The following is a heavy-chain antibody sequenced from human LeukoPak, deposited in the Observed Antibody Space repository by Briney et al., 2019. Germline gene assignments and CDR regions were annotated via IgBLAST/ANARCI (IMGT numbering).Heavy chain of an antibody. J-gene: IGHJ3*01. Sequence: PGGSLRLSCAASGFTFSSHEMNWVRQAPGKGLEWVSYISDSGSPIYYADSVKGRFTVSRDNAKNSLYLQMNSLRAEDTALHYCARQTLGATGYSAFDFWGQGTLVTVSS. CDR1: GFTFSSHE. CDR2: ISDSGSPI. CDR3: ARQTLGATGYSAFDF. V-gene: IGHV3-48*03. D-gene: IGHD3-9*01.